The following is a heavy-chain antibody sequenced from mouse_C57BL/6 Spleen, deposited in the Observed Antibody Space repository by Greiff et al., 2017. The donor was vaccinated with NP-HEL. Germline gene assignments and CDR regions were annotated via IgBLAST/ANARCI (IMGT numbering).Heavy chain of an antibody. CDR2: IWSGGST. Sequence: VMLVESGPGLVQPSQSRSITCTVSGFSLTSYGVHWVRQSPGKGLEWLGVIWSGGSTDYNAAFISRLSISKDNSKSQVFFKMNSLQADDTAIYYCARVYGSRNWYFDVWGTGTTVTVSS. V-gene: IGHV2-2*01. D-gene: IGHD1-1*01. J-gene: IGHJ1*03. CDR1: GFSLTSYG. CDR3: ARVYGSRNWYFDV.